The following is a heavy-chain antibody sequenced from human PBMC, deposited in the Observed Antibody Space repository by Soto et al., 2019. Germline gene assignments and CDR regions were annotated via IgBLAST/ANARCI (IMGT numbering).Heavy chain of an antibody. Sequence: ASVKVSCKASGYTFTSYYMHWVRQSPGQRLEWMGIINPSGGSTSYAQKFQGRVTMTRDTSTSTVNMELSSLRSEDTAVYYCARDLLRRNYYYYYGMDVWGQGTTVTVSS. V-gene: IGHV1-46*01. CDR2: INPSGGST. CDR1: GYTFTSYY. D-gene: IGHD3-3*01. J-gene: IGHJ6*02. CDR3: ARDLLRRNYYYYYGMDV.